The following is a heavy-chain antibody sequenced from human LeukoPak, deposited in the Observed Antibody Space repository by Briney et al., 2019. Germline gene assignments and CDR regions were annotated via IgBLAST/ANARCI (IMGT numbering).Heavy chain of an antibody. J-gene: IGHJ4*02. D-gene: IGHD3-3*01. V-gene: IGHV3-48*01. Sequence: GGSLRLSCAASGFTFSNYNMNWVRQAPGKGLEWVSYISTSSSTIHYADSVKGRFTISRDNAKKSLYLQMNSLRAEDTAVYYCVRDPFLYYFEYWGQGTLVTVSS. CDR1: GFTFSNYN. CDR2: ISTSSSTI. CDR3: VRDPFLYYFEY.